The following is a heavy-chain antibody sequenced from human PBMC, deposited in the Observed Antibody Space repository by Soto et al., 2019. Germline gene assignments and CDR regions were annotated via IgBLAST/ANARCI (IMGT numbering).Heavy chain of an antibody. D-gene: IGHD2-21*01. CDR2: IWYDGSKR. CDR3: ARDPGDYYFDH. V-gene: IGHV3-33*01. J-gene: IGHJ4*02. Sequence: QVQLVESGGGVVQPGRSLRLSCAASGFTFGSYGMHWVRQAPGKGLEWVAIIWYDGSKRYYSDSVEGRFIISRDNSQNTLDLQMNSLRVEDTAVYYCARDPGDYYFDHWGQGTLVTVSS. CDR1: GFTFGSYG.